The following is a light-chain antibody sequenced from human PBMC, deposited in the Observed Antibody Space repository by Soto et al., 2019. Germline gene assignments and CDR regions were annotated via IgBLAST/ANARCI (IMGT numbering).Light chain of an antibody. J-gene: IGKJ1*01. CDR1: QGISTY. Sequence: DIQLTQSPSFLSASVGDRVTITCRASQGISTYLAWYQQKPGQAPNLLIYGASTLQSGVPSRFGGSGSGSAFTLTITNLQPEDFATYYWQQLDNYPSTFGQGTKVEIK. CDR2: GAS. CDR3: QQLDNYPST. V-gene: IGKV1-9*01.